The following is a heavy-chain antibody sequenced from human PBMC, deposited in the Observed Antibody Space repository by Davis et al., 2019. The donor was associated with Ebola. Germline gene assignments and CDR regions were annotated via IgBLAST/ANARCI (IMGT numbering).Heavy chain of an antibody. CDR3: ARCTSCYDGGWFDP. Sequence: ASVKVSCKASGGTFSSYAISWVRQAPGQGLEWMGWISAYNGNTNYAQKLQGRVTMTTDTSTSTAYMELRSLRSDDTAVYYCARCTSCYDGGWFDPWGQGTLVTVSS. V-gene: IGHV1-18*01. J-gene: IGHJ5*02. CDR2: ISAYNGNT. CDR1: GGTFSSYA. D-gene: IGHD2-2*01.